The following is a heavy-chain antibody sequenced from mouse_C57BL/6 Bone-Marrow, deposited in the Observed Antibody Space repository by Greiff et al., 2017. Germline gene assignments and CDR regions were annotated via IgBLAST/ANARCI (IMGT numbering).Heavy chain of an antibody. CDR2: IDPEFGDT. CDR1: GFNIKDDY. J-gene: IGHJ2*01. V-gene: IGHV14-4*01. CDR3: SSFDGNYFDF. Sequence: VQLKESGAELVRPGASVKLSCTASGFNIKDDYIHWVKQRPEQGLEWIGWIDPEFGDTEYASKFQGKATITSDTSSITSYLQLSSLTSEDTAVYYCSSFDGNYFDFWGQGTPLTVAS. D-gene: IGHD2-3*01.